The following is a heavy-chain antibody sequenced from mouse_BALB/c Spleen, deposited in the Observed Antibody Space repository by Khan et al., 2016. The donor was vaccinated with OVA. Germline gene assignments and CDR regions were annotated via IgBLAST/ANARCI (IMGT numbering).Heavy chain of an antibody. CDR2: ISSTGST. D-gene: IGHD2-12*01. Sequence: VQLKQSGPGLVKPSQSLSLTCTVSGYSITSDYAWNWIRQFPGNKLEWMGYISSTGSTSYNPSLKSRISITRDTSKNQFFLHLNSVTTEDTATYYWVRSLYYSDSYAMDYWGQGTSVTVSS. J-gene: IGHJ4*01. CDR3: VRSLYYSDSYAMDY. CDR1: GYSITSDYA. V-gene: IGHV3-2*02.